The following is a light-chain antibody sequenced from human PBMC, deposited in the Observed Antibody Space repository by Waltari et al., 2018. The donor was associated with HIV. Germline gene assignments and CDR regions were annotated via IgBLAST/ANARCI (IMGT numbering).Light chain of an antibody. CDR3: QQYNNWPRT. Sequence: EIVMTQSPATLSVSPGERATLSCRASQSVSSNLAWYQQRPGQAPRLLIDDQSNRATGIPARFSGSGSGTEFTLTVSSLQSEDFAVYYCQQYNNWPRTFGQGTKVEVK. J-gene: IGKJ1*01. V-gene: IGKV3-15*01. CDR2: DQS. CDR1: QSVSSN.